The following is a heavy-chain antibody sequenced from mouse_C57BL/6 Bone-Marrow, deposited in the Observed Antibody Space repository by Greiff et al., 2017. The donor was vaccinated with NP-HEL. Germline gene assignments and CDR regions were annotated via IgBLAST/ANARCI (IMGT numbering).Heavy chain of an antibody. Sequence: QVQLQQSGAELARPGASVKLSCKASGYTFTSYGISWVKQRTGQGLEWIGEIYPRSGNTSYNEKFKGKATLTADKSSSTAYMELRSLTSEDSAVYFCARRLRLAYWGQGTLVTVSA. CDR3: ARRLRLAY. J-gene: IGHJ3*01. D-gene: IGHD2-4*01. V-gene: IGHV1-81*01. CDR1: GYTFTSYG. CDR2: IYPRSGNT.